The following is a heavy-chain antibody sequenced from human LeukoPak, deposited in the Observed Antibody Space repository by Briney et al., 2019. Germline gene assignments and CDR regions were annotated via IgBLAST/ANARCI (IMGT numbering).Heavy chain of an antibody. CDR2: ISSSSDYI. V-gene: IGHV3-21*01. Sequence: GGSLRLSCAASGFSFISYSMNWVRQAPGKGLEWVSSISSSSDYIYYADSVKGRITISRDNAKNSLYLQMNSLRAEDTAVYYCARSWSSGYWFPATASFDYWGQGTLVTVSS. CDR1: GFSFISYS. D-gene: IGHD3-22*01. CDR3: ARSWSSGYWFPATASFDY. J-gene: IGHJ4*02.